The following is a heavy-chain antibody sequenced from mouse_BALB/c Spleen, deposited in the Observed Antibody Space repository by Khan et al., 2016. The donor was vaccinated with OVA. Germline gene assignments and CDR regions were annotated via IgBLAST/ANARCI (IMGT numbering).Heavy chain of an antibody. CDR1: GFSLTTYG. V-gene: IGHV2-3*01. CDR3: ATYSGNYPYAMDY. CDR2: IRGDGST. D-gene: IGHD2-10*01. Sequence: QVQLKESGPGLVAPSQSLSITCTVSGFSLTTYGVSWVRQPPGKGLEWLGIIRGDGSTNYYSALRSRLSISTDNSSSQVFLKLNSLQTDDTATYYFATYSGNYPYAMDYWGQGTSVTVSS. J-gene: IGHJ4*01.